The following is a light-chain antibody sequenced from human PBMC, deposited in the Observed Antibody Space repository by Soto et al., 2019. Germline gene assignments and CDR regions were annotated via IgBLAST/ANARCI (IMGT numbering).Light chain of an antibody. V-gene: IGKV3-15*01. CDR1: QSASSN. J-gene: IGKJ5*01. Sequence: VLSLSVGALSLSPTQRGTLSCRASQSASSNLAWYQQKPGQAPRLLIYGASTRATGIPARFSGSGSGTEFTLTISSLQSEDFAIYYWQEYNNWPPITSGQGTLPEIK. CDR2: GAS. CDR3: QEYNNWPPIT.